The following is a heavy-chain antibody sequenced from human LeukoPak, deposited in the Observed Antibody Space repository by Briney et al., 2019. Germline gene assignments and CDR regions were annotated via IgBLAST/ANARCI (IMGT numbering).Heavy chain of an antibody. Sequence: SETLSLTCAVSGGSISSSNWWSRVRQPPGKGLEWIGQIYHGGSTNFNPSLKSRVTISVDKSKNQFSLKLNSVTAADTAVYYCARDGAATVSGYAFDIWGQGTMVTVSS. V-gene: IGHV4-4*02. D-gene: IGHD6-19*01. CDR2: IYHGGST. CDR3: ARDGAATVSGYAFDI. J-gene: IGHJ3*02. CDR1: GGSISSSNW.